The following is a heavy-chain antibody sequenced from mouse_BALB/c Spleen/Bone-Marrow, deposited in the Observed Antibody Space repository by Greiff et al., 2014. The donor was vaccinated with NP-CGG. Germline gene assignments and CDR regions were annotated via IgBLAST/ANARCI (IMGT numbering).Heavy chain of an antibody. Sequence: EVKLVESGPELVKPGASVKVSCKASGYVFTSYNVYWVKQSHGKSLEWIGYIEPYNGGTSYNQKFKGKATLTVDKSSSTAYMYLNSLTSEDSAVYYCASGNWAYWGQGTLVTVSA. CDR1: GYVFTSYN. J-gene: IGHJ3*01. V-gene: IGHV1S135*01. CDR3: ASGNWAY. D-gene: IGHD2-1*01. CDR2: IEPYNGGT.